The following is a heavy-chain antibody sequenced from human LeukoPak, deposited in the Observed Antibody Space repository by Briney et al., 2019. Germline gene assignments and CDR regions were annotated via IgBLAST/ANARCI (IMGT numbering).Heavy chain of an antibody. V-gene: IGHV3-7*01. D-gene: IGHD6-19*01. CDR2: IKEDGSEK. CDR3: ARERRGVAGTQVDY. CDR1: GFTFSTYW. J-gene: IGHJ4*02. Sequence: PGGSLRLSCAASGFTFSTYWMSWVRQAPGKGLEWVANIKEDGSEKYYVDSVKGRFTISRDNAKNSLNLQMTSLRADDTAVYYCARERRGVAGTQVDYWGQGTLVTVSS.